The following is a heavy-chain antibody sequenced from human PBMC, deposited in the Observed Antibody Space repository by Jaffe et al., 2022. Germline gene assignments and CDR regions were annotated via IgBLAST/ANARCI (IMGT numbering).Heavy chain of an antibody. Sequence: QVQLQESGPGLVKPSQTLSLTCTVSGGSISSGSYYWSWIRQPAGKGLEWIGRIYTSGSTNYNPSLKSRVTISVDTSKNQFSLKLSSVTAADTAVYYCARGWVRGSLYYFDYWGQGTLVTVSS. V-gene: IGHV4-61*02. CDR3: ARGWVRGSLYYFDY. CDR2: IYTSGST. D-gene: IGHD3-10*01. J-gene: IGHJ4*02. CDR1: GGSISSGSYY.